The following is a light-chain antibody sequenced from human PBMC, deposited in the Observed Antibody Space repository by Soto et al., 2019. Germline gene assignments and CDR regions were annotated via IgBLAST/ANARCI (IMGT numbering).Light chain of an antibody. CDR3: SSYTSSSTLVV. CDR1: SSDVGGYNY. CDR2: DVS. V-gene: IGLV2-14*01. Sequence: QSALTQPASVSGSPGQSITISCTGTSSDVGGYNYVSWYQQHPGKAPKLMIYDVSNRPSGVSNRFSGSKSGNTASLTISGLQAEDEADYYCSSYTSSSTLVVFGGGTSDRP. J-gene: IGLJ2*01.